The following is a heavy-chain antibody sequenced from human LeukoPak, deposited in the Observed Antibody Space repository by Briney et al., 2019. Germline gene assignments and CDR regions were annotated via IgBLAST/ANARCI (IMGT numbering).Heavy chain of an antibody. CDR1: GYTFTGYY. CDR3: ARVSGWYNWFDP. J-gene: IGHJ5*02. V-gene: IGHV1-2*06. D-gene: IGHD6-19*01. Sequence: GASVKVSCMASGYTFTGYYMHWVRQAPGQGLEWMGRINPNSGGTNYAQKFQGRVTMTRDTSISTAYMEQSRLRSDDTAVYYCARVSGWYNWFDPWGQGTLVTVSS. CDR2: INPNSGGT.